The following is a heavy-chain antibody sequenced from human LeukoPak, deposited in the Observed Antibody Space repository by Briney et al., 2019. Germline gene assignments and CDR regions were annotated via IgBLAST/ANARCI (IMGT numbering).Heavy chain of an antibody. Sequence: ASVKVSSTASGYTFIVYFMNWVRQAPGQGLEWMGRINPNSGGTNYAQKFQGRVTMTRDTSISTAYMELSRLRSDDTAVYYCARDHEDCSSASCYDWGQGTLVTVSS. D-gene: IGHD2-2*01. CDR2: INPNSGGT. J-gene: IGHJ4*02. CDR1: GYTFIVYF. V-gene: IGHV1-2*06. CDR3: ARDHEDCSSASCYD.